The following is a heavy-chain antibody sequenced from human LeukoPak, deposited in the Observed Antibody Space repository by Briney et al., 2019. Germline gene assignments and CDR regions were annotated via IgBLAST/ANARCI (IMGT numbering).Heavy chain of an antibody. CDR1: GGSFSGYY. CDR2: INHSGST. V-gene: IGHV4-34*01. D-gene: IGHD2-21*02. J-gene: IGHJ4*02. CDR3: ARGPSAYCGGDCYSDFDY. Sequence: TSETLSLTCAVYGGSFSGYYWSWIRQPPGKGLEWIGEINHSGSTNYNPSLKSRVTISVDTSKNQFSLKLSSVTAADTAVYYCARGPSAYCGGDCYSDFDYWGQGTLVTVSS.